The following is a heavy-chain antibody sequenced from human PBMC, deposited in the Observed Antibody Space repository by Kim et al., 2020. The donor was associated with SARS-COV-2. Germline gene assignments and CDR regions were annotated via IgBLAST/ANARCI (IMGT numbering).Heavy chain of an antibody. Sequence: ASDTRYSPSFQGQVTISADKSISTAYLRWSSLKVSDTAMYYCARHDSADYWGQGTLVTVSS. CDR3: ARHDSADY. J-gene: IGHJ4*02. CDR2: ASDT. D-gene: IGHD2-21*01. V-gene: IGHV5-51*01.